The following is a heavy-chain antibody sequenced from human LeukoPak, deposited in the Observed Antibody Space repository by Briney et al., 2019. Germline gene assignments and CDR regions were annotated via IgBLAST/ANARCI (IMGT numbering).Heavy chain of an antibody. J-gene: IGHJ4*02. V-gene: IGHV3-21*01. Sequence: GGSLRLSCAASGFTFSNYDMNWVRQAPGKGLEWVSSISGRSSYINYADSVKGRFTIFRDNAKNSLYLQMNSLRAEDTAVYYCARDRLRIAAAGYYFDYWGQGTLVTVSS. CDR2: ISGRSSYI. D-gene: IGHD6-13*01. CDR1: GFTFSNYD. CDR3: ARDRLRIAAAGYYFDY.